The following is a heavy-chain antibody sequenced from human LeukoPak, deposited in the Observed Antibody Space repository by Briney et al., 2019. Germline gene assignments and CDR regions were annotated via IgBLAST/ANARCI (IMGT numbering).Heavy chain of an antibody. V-gene: IGHV3-21*01. Sequence: GRSLRLSCAASGFTFSSYSMNWVRQAPGKGLEWVSSISSSSSYIYYADSVKGRFTISRDNAKNSLYLQMNSLRAEDTAVYYCARDSRRDFWSGYYTGIGDFDYWGQGTLVTVSS. CDR3: ARDSRRDFWSGYYTGIGDFDY. D-gene: IGHD3-3*01. J-gene: IGHJ4*02. CDR1: GFTFSSYS. CDR2: ISSSSSYI.